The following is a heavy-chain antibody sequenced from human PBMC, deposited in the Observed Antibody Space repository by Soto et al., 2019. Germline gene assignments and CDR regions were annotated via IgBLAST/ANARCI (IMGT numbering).Heavy chain of an antibody. CDR1: GFTFSSYW. D-gene: IGHD6-13*01. Sequence: GGSLRLSCAASGFTFSSYWMSWVRQAPGKGLEWVANIKQDGSEKYYVDSVKGRFTISRDNAKNSLYLQMNSLRAEDTAVYYCARDGAAAGDYYYYGMDVWGQGTTVTVSS. CDR2: IKQDGSEK. J-gene: IGHJ6*02. CDR3: ARDGAAAGDYYYYGMDV. V-gene: IGHV3-7*01.